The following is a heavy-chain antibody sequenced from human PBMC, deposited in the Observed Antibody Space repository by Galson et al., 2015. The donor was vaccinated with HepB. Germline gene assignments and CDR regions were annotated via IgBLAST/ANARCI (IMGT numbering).Heavy chain of an antibody. V-gene: IGHV3-30*04. CDR1: GLTFSRYA. J-gene: IGHJ1*01. CDR3: ARDGARVDTAMVIAEYFQH. CDR2: ISYDETNK. Sequence: SLRLSCAASGLTFSRYAMHWVRQAPGKGLEWVAVISYDETNKYYADSVKGRFTISRDNSKNTLYLQMNSLRAEDTAVYYCARDGARVDTAMVIAEYFQHWGQGTLVTVSS. D-gene: IGHD5-18*01.